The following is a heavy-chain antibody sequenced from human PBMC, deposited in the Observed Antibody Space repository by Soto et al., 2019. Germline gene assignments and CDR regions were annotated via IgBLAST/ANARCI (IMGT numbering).Heavy chain of an antibody. CDR1: GFSLSSTRMA. D-gene: IGHD6-19*01. CDR2: IYWDDDK. CDR3: AHIVVAGLGYYFDY. V-gene: IGHV2-5*02. Sequence: QITLKESGTTLVKPTQTLTLTCTFSGFSLSSTRMAVGWLRQPPGNALEWLALIYWDDDKRYSPFLKSRLTTTKDTSKNQVVLTMSNMDPVDTARYYCAHIVVAGLGYYFDYWGQGTLVTVSS. J-gene: IGHJ4*02.